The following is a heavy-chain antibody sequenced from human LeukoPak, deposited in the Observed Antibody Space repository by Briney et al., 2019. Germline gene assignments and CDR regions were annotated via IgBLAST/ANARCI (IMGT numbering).Heavy chain of an antibody. D-gene: IGHD3-22*01. V-gene: IGHV2-5*02. J-gene: IGHJ3*02. Sequence: SGPSLVKPTQTLTLTCAFSGFSLTTRGVGVGWIRQPPGKALEWLALIYWDDDKRYSPSLKSRLTITKDTSKKQVVLTVTNLEPVDTATYYCARLAYYDNSGSSRPFDIWGQGTRVTVSS. CDR1: GFSLTTRGVG. CDR3: ARLAYYDNSGSSRPFDI. CDR2: IYWDDDK.